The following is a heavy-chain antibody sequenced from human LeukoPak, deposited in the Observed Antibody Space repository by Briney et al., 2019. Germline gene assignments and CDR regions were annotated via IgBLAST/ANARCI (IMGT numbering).Heavy chain of an antibody. V-gene: IGHV4-39*01. CDR3: ARWDRVAVAGRGGFDY. CDR1: GGSISSSCCY. CDR2: IYNSGSGSA. D-gene: IGHD6-19*01. J-gene: IGHJ4*02. Sequence: PSETLSLTCSVSGGSISSSCCYWGWLRQPPGKGLEWIASIYNSGSGSAIYNPSLKSRVTISVDTSKNQFSLKLSSVTAADTAVYYCARWDRVAVAGRGGFDYWGQGTLVTVSS.